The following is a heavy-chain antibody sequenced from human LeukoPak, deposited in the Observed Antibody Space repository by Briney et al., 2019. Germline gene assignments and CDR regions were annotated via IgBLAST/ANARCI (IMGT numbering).Heavy chain of an antibody. V-gene: IGHV4-39*01. J-gene: IGHJ4*02. Sequence: SETLSLTCTVSGDSISSSSYYWDWIRQPPGKGLEWIGSIYYSGSTYYNPSLKSRVTISVDTSKNQFSLKLSSVTAADTAVYYCARAPNWNYVLTYFDYWGQGTLVTVSS. CDR3: ARAPNWNYVLTYFDY. CDR1: GDSISSSSYY. D-gene: IGHD1-7*01. CDR2: IYYSGST.